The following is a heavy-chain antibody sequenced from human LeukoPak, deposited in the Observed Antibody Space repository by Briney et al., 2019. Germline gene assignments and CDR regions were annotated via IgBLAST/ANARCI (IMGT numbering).Heavy chain of an antibody. J-gene: IGHJ3*02. D-gene: IGHD2-2*01. CDR2: ISSDSNYI. CDR3: ASRYCTITSCYAFDI. Sequence: GGSLRLSCAASGFTFSSYSMNWVRQAPGKWLEWVSSISSDSNYIFYADSVQGRFTISRDNAENSLFLQMNSLRAEDTAVYYCASRYCTITSCYAFDIWGQGTMVTVSS. CDR1: GFTFSSYS. V-gene: IGHV3-21*01.